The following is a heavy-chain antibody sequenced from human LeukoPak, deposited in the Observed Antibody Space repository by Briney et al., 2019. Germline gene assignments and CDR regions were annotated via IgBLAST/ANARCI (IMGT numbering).Heavy chain of an antibody. CDR2: ISGSGGST. Sequence: GGSLRLSCAASGFTFSSYAMSGVRQAPGKGLEWVSAISGSGGSTYYADSVKGRFTISRDNSKNTLYRQMNSLRAEDTAVYYCAKDEYYYDSSGYLHQLGYWGQGTLVTVSS. CDR3: AKDEYYYDSSGYLHQLGY. CDR1: GFTFSSYA. V-gene: IGHV3-23*01. D-gene: IGHD3-22*01. J-gene: IGHJ4*02.